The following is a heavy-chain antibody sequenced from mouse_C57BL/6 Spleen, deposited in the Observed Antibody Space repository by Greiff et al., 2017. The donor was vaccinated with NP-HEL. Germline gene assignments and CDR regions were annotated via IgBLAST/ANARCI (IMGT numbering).Heavy chain of an antibody. Sequence: QVQLQQPGTELVKPGASVKLSCKASGYTFTSYWMHWVKQRPGQGLEWIVNINPSNGGTNYNEKFKSKATLTVDKSSSTAYMQLSSLTSEDSAVYYCARNLYDYDLGWYFDVWGTGTTVTVSS. CDR1: GYTFTSYW. D-gene: IGHD2-4*01. CDR2: INPSNGGT. CDR3: ARNLYDYDLGWYFDV. V-gene: IGHV1-53*01. J-gene: IGHJ1*03.